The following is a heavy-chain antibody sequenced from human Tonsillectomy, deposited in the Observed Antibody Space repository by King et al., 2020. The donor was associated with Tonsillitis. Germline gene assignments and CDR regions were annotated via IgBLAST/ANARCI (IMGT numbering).Heavy chain of an antibody. CDR3: ATEETPAAGVDY. CDR1: GHTFTSYG. D-gene: IGHD6-13*01. V-gene: IGHV1-18*01. J-gene: IGHJ4*02. CDR2: ISGYNGHT. Sequence: QLVQSGGEVKKPGASVKVSCKASGHTFTSYGISWVRQAPGQGLEWMGWISGYNGHTKYAQKRQGRVTMTIDTSTSTAYMELRSLRSDDTAVYYCATEETPAAGVDYWGQGTLVTVSS.